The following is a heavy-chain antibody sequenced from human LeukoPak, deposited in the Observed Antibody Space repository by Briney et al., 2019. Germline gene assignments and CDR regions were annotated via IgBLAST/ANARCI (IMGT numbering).Heavy chain of an antibody. V-gene: IGHV3-21*01. Sequence: GGPLRLSCPASGFTFSSYNMHWVRQAPGKGLGWVSSISSSSTHIYYADFLKGRSTISRDNAKNSLYLQVNSLRAEDTSVYYCARSASSSWYGLDVWGQGTTVTVSS. CDR3: ARSASSSWYGLDV. CDR2: ISSSSTHI. CDR1: GFTFSSYN. J-gene: IGHJ6*02. D-gene: IGHD6-13*01.